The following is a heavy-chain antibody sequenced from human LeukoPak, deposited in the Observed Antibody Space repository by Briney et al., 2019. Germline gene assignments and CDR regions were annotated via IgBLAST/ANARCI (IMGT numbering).Heavy chain of an antibody. CDR2: IHYDGSNK. V-gene: IGHV3-30*02. Sequence: GGSLRLSCAASGFTFSTYGMHWVRQTLGKGLEALALIHYDGSNKYYADSVKGRFTISRDNSKNTLYLQMNSLRAEDTAVYFCAKGGDSSSWSTYYYAYYLDVWGKGTTVTISS. D-gene: IGHD6-13*01. J-gene: IGHJ6*03. CDR1: GFTFSTYG. CDR3: AKGGDSSSWSTYYYAYYLDV.